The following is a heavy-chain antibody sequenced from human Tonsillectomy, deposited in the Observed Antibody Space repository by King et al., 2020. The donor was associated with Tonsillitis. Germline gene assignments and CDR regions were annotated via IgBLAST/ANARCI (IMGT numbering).Heavy chain of an antibody. Sequence: VQLQQWGAGLLKPSETLSLTCAIYGGSFSGYSWSWFRQSPGKGLEWIGEINRSGTTNYNPSLTRRVTISGDTSKKQFSLNLSSVTAADTAVYYCARFGLYYYDSRGYYYSFDFWGQGTLVTVSS. CDR1: GGSFSGYS. V-gene: IGHV4-34*01. D-gene: IGHD3-22*01. CDR3: ARFGLYYYDSRGYYYSFDF. J-gene: IGHJ4*02. CDR2: INRSGTT.